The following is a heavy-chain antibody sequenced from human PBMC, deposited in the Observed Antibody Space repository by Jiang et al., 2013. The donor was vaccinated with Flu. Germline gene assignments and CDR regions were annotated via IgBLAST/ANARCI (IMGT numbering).Heavy chain of an antibody. CDR2: IYYSGST. CDR3: AITYSSSYDAFDI. Sequence: LLKPSETLSLTCTVSGGSISSYYWSWIRQPPGKGLEWIGYIYYSGSTNYNPSLKSRVTISVDTSKNQFSLKLSSVTAADTAVYYCAITYSSSYDAFDIWSQGTMVTVSS. CDR1: GGSISSYY. D-gene: IGHD6-13*01. V-gene: IGHV4-59*08. J-gene: IGHJ3*02.